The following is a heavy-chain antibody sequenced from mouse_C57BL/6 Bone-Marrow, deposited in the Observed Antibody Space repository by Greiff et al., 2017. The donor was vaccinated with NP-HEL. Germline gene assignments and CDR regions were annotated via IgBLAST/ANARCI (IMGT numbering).Heavy chain of an antibody. D-gene: IGHD1-1*01. Sequence: EVQLVESGGGLVQPGGSLKLSCAASGFTFSDYYMSWVRQTPEKRLEWVAYISNGGGSTYYPDTVKGRFTISRDNYKNTLYLQMIRLKSEDTAMYYCARHARSSNYYAMDYWGQGISVTVSS. CDR1: GFTFSDYY. CDR2: ISNGGGST. J-gene: IGHJ4*01. CDR3: ARHARSSNYYAMDY. V-gene: IGHV5-12*01.